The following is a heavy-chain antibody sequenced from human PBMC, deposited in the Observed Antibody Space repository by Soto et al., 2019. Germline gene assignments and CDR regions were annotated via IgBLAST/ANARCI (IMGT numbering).Heavy chain of an antibody. D-gene: IGHD3-3*02. CDR3: ARHSLALRKNNWFDP. CDR1: GDSIISSDFY. V-gene: IGHV4-39*01. Sequence: SETLSLTCTVSGDSIISSDFYWGWVRQPPGKGLEWIGSIFYLGSSYYNPSLKSRVTMSVDTSKNQFSLRLGSVTAADTALYFCARHSLALRKNNWFDPWGQGIMVTVSA. J-gene: IGHJ5*02. CDR2: IFYLGSS.